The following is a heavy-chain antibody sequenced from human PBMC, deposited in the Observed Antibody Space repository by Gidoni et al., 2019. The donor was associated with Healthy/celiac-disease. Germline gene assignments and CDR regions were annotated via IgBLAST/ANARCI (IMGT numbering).Heavy chain of an antibody. V-gene: IGHV1-58*02. CDR2: IVVGSGNT. Sequence: HMQLVQSGPAVKTPATSVQVSCKSSGFTFTSSAMQWVRQARGQRLEWIGWIVVGSGNTNYAQKFQERVTMTRDMSTSTAYMELSSLRSEDTAVYYCAAESYSSGWYAFDYWGQGTLVTVSS. J-gene: IGHJ4*02. CDR1: GFTFTSSA. CDR3: AAESYSSGWYAFDY. D-gene: IGHD6-19*01.